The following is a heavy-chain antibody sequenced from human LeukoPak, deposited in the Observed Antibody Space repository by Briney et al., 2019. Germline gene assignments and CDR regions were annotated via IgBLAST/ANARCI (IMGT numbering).Heavy chain of an antibody. J-gene: IGHJ4*02. CDR2: ISSSSSTI. Sequence: GGSLRLSCAASGFTFSSYSMNWVRQAPGKGLEWVSYISSSSSTIYYADSVKGRFTISRDNAKNSLYLQMNSLRAEDTAVYYCARGGPLRFLEWLLLFDYWGQGTLVTVSS. CDR1: GFTFSSYS. CDR3: ARGGPLRFLEWLLLFDY. V-gene: IGHV3-48*01. D-gene: IGHD3-3*01.